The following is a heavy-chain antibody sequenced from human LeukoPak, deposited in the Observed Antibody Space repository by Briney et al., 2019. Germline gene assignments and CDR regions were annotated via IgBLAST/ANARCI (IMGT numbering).Heavy chain of an antibody. J-gene: IGHJ6*02. CDR3: ARSSEDSSGYYYGYYYGMDV. CDR1: GFTFSSYS. V-gene: IGHV3-48*01. CDR2: ISSSSSTI. Sequence: GGSLRLSCAASGFTFSSYSMNWVRQAPGKGLEWVSYISSSSSTIYYADSVKGRFTISRDNSKNTLYLQMNSLRAEDTAVYYCARSSEDSSGYYYGYYYGMDVWGQGTTVTVSS. D-gene: IGHD3-22*01.